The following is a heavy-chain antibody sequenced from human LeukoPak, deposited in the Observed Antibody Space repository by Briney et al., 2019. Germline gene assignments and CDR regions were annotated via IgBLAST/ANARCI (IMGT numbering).Heavy chain of an antibody. V-gene: IGHV4-59*12. CDR1: GGSISSYY. D-gene: IGHD5-12*01. Sequence: SETLSLTCTASGGSISSYYWSWIRQPPGKGLEWVGYIYYSGSTNYNPSLKSRVTISVDTSKNQFSLKLSSVTAADTAVYYCARDWTYSGSHGSFDYWGQGTLVTVSS. J-gene: IGHJ4*02. CDR3: ARDWTYSGSHGSFDY. CDR2: IYYSGST.